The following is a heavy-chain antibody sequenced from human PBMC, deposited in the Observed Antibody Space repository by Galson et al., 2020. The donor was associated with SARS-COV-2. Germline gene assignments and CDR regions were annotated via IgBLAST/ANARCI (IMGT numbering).Heavy chain of an antibody. CDR3: VRIRYGMDV. CDR1: DGSVSTYY. V-gene: IGHV4-4*07. Sequence: SETLSLTCTVSDGSVSTYYWGWIRQPAGKGLEWIGRVYVTGTTNYNPSLKSRVTMSVDTSKNHLSLKLTSVTVADTAVYYCVRIRYGMDVWGQGTTVTVSS. J-gene: IGHJ6*02. CDR2: VYVTGTT.